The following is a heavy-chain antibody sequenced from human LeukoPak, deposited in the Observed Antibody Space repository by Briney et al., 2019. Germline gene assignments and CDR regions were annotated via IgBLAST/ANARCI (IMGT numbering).Heavy chain of an antibody. CDR2: ISGSGDST. J-gene: IGHJ4*02. V-gene: IGHV3-23*01. D-gene: IGHD3-22*01. Sequence: GGSLRLSCAASGFTFSTYAVNWVRQAPGKGLEWVSTISGSGDSTYYADSVKGRFTISRDNSKDTLYLQMSSVRVDATAVYSCPRDRVRHYHRRRSSWRSYVDLWGQKSLVTVST. CDR3: PRDRVRHYHRRRSSWRSYVDL. CDR1: GFTFSTYA.